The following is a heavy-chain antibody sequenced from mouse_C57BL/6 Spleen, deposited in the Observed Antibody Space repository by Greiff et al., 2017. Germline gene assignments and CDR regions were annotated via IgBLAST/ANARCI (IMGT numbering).Heavy chain of an antibody. J-gene: IGHJ4*01. CDR2: INPSNGGT. V-gene: IGHV1-53*01. D-gene: IGHD1-1*01. Sequence: QVQLQQPGTELVKPGASVKLSCKASGYTFTSYWMHWVKQRPGQGLEWIGNINPSNGGTNYNEKFKSKATLTVDKSSSTAYMQLSSLTSEDSAVYYCARPRSVLITSVVATNAMDYWGQGTSVTVSS. CDR1: GYTFTSYW. CDR3: ARPRSVLITSVVATNAMDY.